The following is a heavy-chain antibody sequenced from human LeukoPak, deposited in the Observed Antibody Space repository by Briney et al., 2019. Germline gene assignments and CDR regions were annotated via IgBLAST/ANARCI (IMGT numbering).Heavy chain of an antibody. CDR1: GFPISENY. CDR3: ASSRKGDTAFYGMDV. D-gene: IGHD5-18*01. V-gene: IGHV3-11*04. Sequence: GGSLRLSCAASGFPISENYMSWIRQAPGKGLDWVSYISSGGNAVYYADSVKGRFTISRDTAKNSLYLQMNSLRAEDTAVYYCASSRKGDTAFYGMDVWGQGTTVTVSS. CDR2: ISSGGNAV. J-gene: IGHJ6*02.